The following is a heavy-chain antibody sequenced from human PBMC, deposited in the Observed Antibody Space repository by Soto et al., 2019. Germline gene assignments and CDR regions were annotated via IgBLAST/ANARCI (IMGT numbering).Heavy chain of an antibody. Sequence: ASVKVSCKASGYIFTAYSMHWVRQAPGQGLEWMGVVNPSGGSTNYAQKFQGRITMTRDTSTSTVYMDLSSLTSEDTAVYYRAREEDCSDCICYSEGLQRWGQGTLVTVSS. J-gene: IGHJ1*01. CDR3: AREEDCSDCICYSEGLQR. CDR2: VNPSGGST. CDR1: GYIFTAYS. V-gene: IGHV1-46*01. D-gene: IGHD2-15*01.